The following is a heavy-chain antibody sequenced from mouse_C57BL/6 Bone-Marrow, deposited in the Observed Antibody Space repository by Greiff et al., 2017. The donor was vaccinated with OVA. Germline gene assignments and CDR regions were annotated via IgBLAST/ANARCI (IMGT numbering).Heavy chain of an antibody. Sequence: EVKLEESGGDLVKPGGSLKLSCAASGFTFSSYGMSWVRQTPAKRLEWVATISSGGSYTYYPDSVKGRFTISRDNAKNTLYLQMSSLKSEDTAMYYCARHKSAYFDVWGTGTTVTVSS. J-gene: IGHJ1*03. D-gene: IGHD6-1*01. CDR1: GFTFSSYG. CDR3: ARHKSAYFDV. V-gene: IGHV5-6*02. CDR2: ISSGGSYT.